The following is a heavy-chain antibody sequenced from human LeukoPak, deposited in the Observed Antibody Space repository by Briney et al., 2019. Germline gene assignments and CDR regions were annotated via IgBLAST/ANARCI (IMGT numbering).Heavy chain of an antibody. V-gene: IGHV3-48*01. J-gene: IGHJ4*02. CDR1: GFTFSSYS. CDR2: ISSSSSTI. Sequence: PGGSLRLSCAASGFTFSSYSMNWVRQAPGKGLEWVSYISSSSSTIYYADSVKGRFTISRDNSKNTLYLQMNSLRAEDTAVYYCARDENYYDSSGYYYVYWGQGTLVTVSS. D-gene: IGHD3-22*01. CDR3: ARDENYYDSSGYYYVY.